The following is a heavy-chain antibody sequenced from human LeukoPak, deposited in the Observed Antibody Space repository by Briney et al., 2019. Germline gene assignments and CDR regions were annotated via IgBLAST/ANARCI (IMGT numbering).Heavy chain of an antibody. Sequence: SETLSLTCTVSGVSISSGGYFWTWVRQHPGKGLEWIVFIHYNGTSRVNPCLESRISMAVKTARRQFCLKLKCVAVADAAIYYCAREVRDFDISTGYSDYRYFDLWGRGTRVTVSS. V-gene: IGHV4-31*03. CDR2: IHYNGTS. CDR3: AREVRDFDISTGYSDYRYFDL. CDR1: GVSISSGGYF. D-gene: IGHD3-9*01. J-gene: IGHJ2*01.